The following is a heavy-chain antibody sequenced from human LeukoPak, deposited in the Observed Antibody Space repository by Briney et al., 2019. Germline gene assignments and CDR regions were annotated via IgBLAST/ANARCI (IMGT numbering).Heavy chain of an antibody. J-gene: IGHJ6*03. CDR1: GGSISSYY. CDR2: IYHSGST. V-gene: IGHV4-38-2*02. D-gene: IGHD3-22*01. CDR3: ARVYDTSGYNYYYYYYMDV. Sequence: SETLSLTCTVSGGSISSYYWGWIRQPPGKGLEWIGSIYHSGSTYYNPSLKSRVTISVDTSKNQFSLKLSSVTAADTAVYYCARVYDTSGYNYYYYYYMDVWGKGTTVTVSS.